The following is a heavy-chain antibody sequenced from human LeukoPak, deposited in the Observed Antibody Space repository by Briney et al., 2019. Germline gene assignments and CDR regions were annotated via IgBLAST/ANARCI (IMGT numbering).Heavy chain of an antibody. V-gene: IGHV1-69*04. CDR3: ARDCPSCSRGQWAFDY. D-gene: IGHD2-8*01. Sequence: ASVKVSCKASGGTFSSYAISWVRQAPGQGLEWMGRIIPILGIANYAQKFQGRVTITADKSTSTAYMELSSLRSEDTAVYYCARDCPSCSRGQWAFDYWGQGTLVTVSS. J-gene: IGHJ4*02. CDR2: IIPILGIA. CDR1: GGTFSSYA.